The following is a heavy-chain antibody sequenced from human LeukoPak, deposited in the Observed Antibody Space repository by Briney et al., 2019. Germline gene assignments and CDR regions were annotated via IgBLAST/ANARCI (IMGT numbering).Heavy chain of an antibody. CDR3: ASAPSPMTMIMSY. Sequence: ASVKVSCKASGYTFTSYGISWVRQAPGQGLEWMGWISAYNGNTNYAQKLQGRVTMTTDTSTSTDYMELRSLRSDDTAVYYCASAPSPMTMIMSYWGQGTLVTVSS. CDR2: ISAYNGNT. D-gene: IGHD3-22*01. J-gene: IGHJ4*02. V-gene: IGHV1-18*01. CDR1: GYTFTSYG.